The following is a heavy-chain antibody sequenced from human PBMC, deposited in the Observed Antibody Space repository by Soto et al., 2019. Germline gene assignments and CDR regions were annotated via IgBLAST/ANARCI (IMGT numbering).Heavy chain of an antibody. D-gene: IGHD3-16*02. Sequence: QVQLVESGGGVVQPGRSLRLSCAASGFTFSSYAMHWVRKAQGKGLEWVAVISYDGSNKYYADSVKGRFTISRDNSKNTLYLQMNSLRAEDTAVYYCARDIMITFGGVIVTDYYYGMDVWGQGTTVTVSS. CDR1: GFTFSSYA. CDR2: ISYDGSNK. J-gene: IGHJ6*02. CDR3: ARDIMITFGGVIVTDYYYGMDV. V-gene: IGHV3-30-3*01.